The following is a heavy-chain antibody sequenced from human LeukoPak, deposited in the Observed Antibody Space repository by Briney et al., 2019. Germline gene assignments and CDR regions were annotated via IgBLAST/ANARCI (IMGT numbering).Heavy chain of an antibody. CDR1: GYTFTSYA. CDR2: ISGYNGNT. J-gene: IGHJ6*02. Sequence: GASVKVSCTASGYTFTSYAISWVRQAPGQGREWMGWISGYNGNTKYAQKVQGRVTMTTDTSTSTAYMELRSLRSDDTAVYYCARGYSYGSDYYYGMDVWGQGTTVTVCS. D-gene: IGHD5-18*01. CDR3: ARGYSYGSDYYYGMDV. V-gene: IGHV1-18*01.